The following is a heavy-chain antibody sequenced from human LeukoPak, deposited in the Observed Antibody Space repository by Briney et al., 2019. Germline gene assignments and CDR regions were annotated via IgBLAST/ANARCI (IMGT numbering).Heavy chain of an antibody. CDR3: ARRRVDSSGYDAFDI. V-gene: IGHV4-61*10. Sequence: SQTLSLTCTVSGGSNSSDYYYWSWIRQPAEKGLEWIGYIYYSGSTNYNPSLNSRVNILIYTSKNQFSLKLGSVTAADTAVYYCARRRVDSSGYDAFDIWGQGTMVTVSS. J-gene: IGHJ3*02. CDR1: GGSNSSDYYY. CDR2: IYYSGST. D-gene: IGHD3-22*01.